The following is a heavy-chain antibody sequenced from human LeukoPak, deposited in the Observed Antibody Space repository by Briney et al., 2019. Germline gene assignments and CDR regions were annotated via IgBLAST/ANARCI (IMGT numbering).Heavy chain of an antibody. Sequence: SETLSLTCTVSGGSISTFYWNWLRQPPGKGLEWIGYIYHSGDTRYNPSLKSRVTISVDTSKSQFSLKASSVTAADTAVYYCARGGYSGSDWTTWGQGTLVTVSS. CDR1: GGSISTFY. D-gene: IGHD5-12*01. V-gene: IGHV4-59*01. CDR3: ARGGYSGSDWTT. J-gene: IGHJ5*02. CDR2: IYHSGDT.